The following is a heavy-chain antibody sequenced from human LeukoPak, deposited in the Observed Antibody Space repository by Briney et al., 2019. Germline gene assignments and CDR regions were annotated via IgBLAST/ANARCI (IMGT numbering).Heavy chain of an antibody. CDR1: GYTFTGYY. CDR3: ARDLAGSRSDDAFDI. J-gene: IGHJ3*02. CDR2: INPNSGGT. V-gene: IGHV1-2*02. D-gene: IGHD3-10*01. Sequence: ASVTVSCKASGYTFTGYYMHWVRQAPGQGLEWMGWINPNSGGTNYAQKFQGRVTMTRDTSISTAYIELSRLRSDDTAVYYCARDLAGSRSDDAFDIWGQGTMVTVSS.